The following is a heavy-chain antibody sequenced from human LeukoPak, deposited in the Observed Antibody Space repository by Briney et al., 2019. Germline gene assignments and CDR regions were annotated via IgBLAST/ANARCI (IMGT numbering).Heavy chain of an antibody. CDR1: GFTFSSYA. J-gene: IGHJ3*02. D-gene: IGHD1/OR15-1a*01. CDR3: ARRYPNNDAFDI. CDR2: ISGSGGST. V-gene: IGHV3-23*01. Sequence: GGSLRLSYAASGFTFSSYAMSWVRQAPGKGLEWVSAISGSGGSTYYADSVKGRFTISRDNSKNTLYLQMNSLRAEDTAVYYCARRYPNNDAFDIWGQGTMVTVSS.